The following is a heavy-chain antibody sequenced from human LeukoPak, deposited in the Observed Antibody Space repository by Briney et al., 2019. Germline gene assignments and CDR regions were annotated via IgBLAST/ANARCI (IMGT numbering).Heavy chain of an antibody. J-gene: IGHJ4*02. CDR2: IWYDGSNK. V-gene: IGHV3-33*06. CDR3: AKVARGGGSRYPPLYDC. CDR1: GFTFSSYG. Sequence: AGGSLRLSCAASGFTFSSYGMHWVRQAPGKGLEWVAVIWYDGSNKYYADSVKGRFTISRDNSKNTLYLQMNSLRAEDTAVYYCAKVARGGGSRYPPLYDCWGQGTLVTVSS. D-gene: IGHD2-15*01.